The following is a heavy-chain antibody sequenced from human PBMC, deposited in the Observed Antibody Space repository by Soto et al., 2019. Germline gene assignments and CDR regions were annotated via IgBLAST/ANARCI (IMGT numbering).Heavy chain of an antibody. V-gene: IGHV3-48*03. D-gene: IGHD6-13*01. Sequence: SCKASGYTFTSYAMNWVRQAPGKGLEWVSYISSSGSTIYYAGSVRGRFTISRDNAKNSLYLQMNSLRDEDTAVYYCARGSSWSDYWGQGALVTVSS. CDR1: GYTFTSYA. CDR2: ISSSGSTI. J-gene: IGHJ4*02. CDR3: ARGSSWSDY.